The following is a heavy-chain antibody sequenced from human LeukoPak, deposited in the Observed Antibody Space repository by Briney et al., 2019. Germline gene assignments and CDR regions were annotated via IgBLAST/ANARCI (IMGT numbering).Heavy chain of an antibody. CDR1: GFTFSSYA. V-gene: IGHV3-30*04. CDR3: ARGPPLVGATTPFDY. Sequence: PGGSLRLSCAASGFTFSSYAMHWVRQAPGKGLEWVAVISYDGSNKYYADSVKGRFTISRDNAKNSLYLQMNSLRAEDTAVYYCARGPPLVGATTPFDYWGQGTLVTGSS. J-gene: IGHJ4*02. CDR2: ISYDGSNK. D-gene: IGHD1-26*01.